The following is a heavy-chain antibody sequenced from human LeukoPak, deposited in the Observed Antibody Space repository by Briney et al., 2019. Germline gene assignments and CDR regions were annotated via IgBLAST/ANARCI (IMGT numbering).Heavy chain of an antibody. V-gene: IGHV4-34*01. J-gene: IGHJ4*02. D-gene: IGHD3-10*01. CDR1: GFTFSSYE. CDR3: ARAGPAMVRGVL. CDR2: INHSGST. Sequence: LRLSCAASGFTFSSYEVNWVRQPPGKGLEWIGEINHSGSTNYNPSLKSRVTISVDTSKNQFSLKLSSVTAADTAVYYCARAGPAMVRGVLWGQGTLVTVSS.